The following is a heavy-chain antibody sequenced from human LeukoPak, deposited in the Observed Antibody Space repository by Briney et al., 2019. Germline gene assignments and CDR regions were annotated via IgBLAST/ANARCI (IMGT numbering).Heavy chain of an antibody. J-gene: IGHJ6*04. Sequence: PSETLSLTCTVSGGSISSYYWSWIRQPPGKGLEWIGYIYYSGSTNYNPSLKSRVTISVDTSKNQFSLKLSSVTAADTAVYYCARGHIVATVDVWGKGTTVTVSS. CDR3: ARGHIVATVDV. CDR1: GGSISSYY. D-gene: IGHD5-12*01. CDR2: IYYSGST. V-gene: IGHV4-59*12.